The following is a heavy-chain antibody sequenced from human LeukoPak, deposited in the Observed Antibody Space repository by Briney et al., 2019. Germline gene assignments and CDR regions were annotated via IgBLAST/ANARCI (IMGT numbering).Heavy chain of an antibody. D-gene: IGHD3-22*01. CDR2: ISSSSSYI. J-gene: IGHJ4*02. Sequence: GGSLRLSCAASGFTFSSYSMNWVRQAPGKGLEWVSSISSSSSYIYYADSVKGRFTISRDNAKNSLYLQMNSLRAEDTAVYYCARNPTYYYDSSGYYYDYWGQGTLVTVSS. CDR1: GFTFSSYS. CDR3: ARNPTYYYDSSGYYYDY. V-gene: IGHV3-21*01.